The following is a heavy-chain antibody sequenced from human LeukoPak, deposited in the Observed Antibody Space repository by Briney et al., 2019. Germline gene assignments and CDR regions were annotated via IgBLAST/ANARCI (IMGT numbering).Heavy chain of an antibody. D-gene: IGHD5-24*01. CDR1: GGSFSGYY. CDR3: ASNAVEMATILRDYYYYMDV. V-gene: IGHV4-34*01. CDR2: INHSGST. Sequence: PSETLSLTCVVYGGSFSGYYWSWIRQPPGKGLEWIGEINHSGSTNYNPSLKSRVTISVDTSKNQFSLKLSSVTAADTAVYYCASNAVEMATILRDYYYYMDVWGKGTTVTVSS. J-gene: IGHJ6*03.